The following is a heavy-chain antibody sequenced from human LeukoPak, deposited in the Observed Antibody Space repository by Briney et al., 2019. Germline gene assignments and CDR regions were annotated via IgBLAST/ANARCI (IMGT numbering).Heavy chain of an antibody. J-gene: IGHJ4*02. Sequence: GGSLRLSCAASGFTFSSYALSWVRQAPGKGLEWVSTISSSGANTHYADSVRDRFTISRDNSKNTLYLQMISLRAEDTAVYYCARSGINLFDYWGQGTLLTVSS. CDR1: GFTFSSYA. D-gene: IGHD1-26*01. CDR3: ARSGINLFDY. CDR2: ISSSGANT. V-gene: IGHV3-23*01.